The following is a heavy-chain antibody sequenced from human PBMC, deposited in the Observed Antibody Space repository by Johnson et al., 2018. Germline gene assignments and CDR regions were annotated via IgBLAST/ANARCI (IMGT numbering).Heavy chain of an antibody. CDR2: ISYDGSNK. V-gene: IGHV3-30*03. CDR3: AREMANRGSGDAFDI. J-gene: IGHJ3*02. D-gene: IGHD7-27*01. Sequence: PVRSLRLSCAASGFTVSSYGIHWVRQAPGKGLEWVAVISYDGSNKDYAESVKGRFALSRNNSKNTLYLQINSLRPKDTAVSYCAREMANRGSGDAFDIWGQGTMVTVSS. CDR1: GFTVSSYG.